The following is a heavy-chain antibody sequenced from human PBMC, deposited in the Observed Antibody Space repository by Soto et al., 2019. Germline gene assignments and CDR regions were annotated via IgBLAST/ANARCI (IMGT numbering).Heavy chain of an antibody. J-gene: IGHJ4*02. Sequence: ASVKVSCKASGYTFTGYYMHWVRQAPGQGLEWMGWINPNSGGTNYAQKFQGWVTMTRDTSISTAYMELSRLRSDDTAVYYCARQAVAGTLSPWGIDYWGQGTLVTVSS. CDR2: INPNSGGT. V-gene: IGHV1-2*04. CDR3: ARQAVAGTLSPWGIDY. D-gene: IGHD6-19*01. CDR1: GYTFTGYY.